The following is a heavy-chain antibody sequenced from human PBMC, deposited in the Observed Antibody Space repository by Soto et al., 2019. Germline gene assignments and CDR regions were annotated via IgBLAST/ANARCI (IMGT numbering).Heavy chain of an antibody. CDR2: INPKSRGT. CDR3: ARVTLRAGNWFDP. CDR1: GYTFTDYF. V-gene: IGHV1-2*02. Sequence: ASVKVSCKASGYTFTDYFIHWVRQAPGQGFEWMGWINPKSRGTTYAQKFQGRVTMTRDTSNTTAYMELRGLRSDDTAIYYCARVTLRAGNWFDPWGQGTLVTVSS. J-gene: IGHJ5*02.